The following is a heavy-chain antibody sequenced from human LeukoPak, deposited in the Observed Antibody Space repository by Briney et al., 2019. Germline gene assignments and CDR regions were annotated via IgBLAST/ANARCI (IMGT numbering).Heavy chain of an antibody. D-gene: IGHD4-17*01. Sequence: GGSLRLSCAASGFTCSSVGMHWVRQAPGKGLEWVAIITHDGSNKYNADSVKGRFTISRDNSKNTLHLQMNSLRAEDTAVYYCARDRFYGDYIDYYFYGMDVWGQGTTVTVSS. CDR3: ARDRFYGDYIDYYFYGMDV. CDR1: GFTCSSVG. V-gene: IGHV3-30*03. CDR2: ITHDGSNK. J-gene: IGHJ6*02.